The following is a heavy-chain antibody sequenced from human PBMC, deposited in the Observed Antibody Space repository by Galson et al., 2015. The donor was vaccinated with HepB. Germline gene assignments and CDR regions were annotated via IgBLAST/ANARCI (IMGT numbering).Heavy chain of an antibody. D-gene: IGHD4-17*01. J-gene: IGHJ6*02. V-gene: IGHV3-21*01. Sequence: SLRLSCAASGFTFSSYSMNWVRQAPGKGLEWVSSISSSSSYIYYADSVKGRFTISRDNAKNSLYLQMNSLRAEDTAVYYCARVQPTVTLEYYYYGMDVWGQGTTVTVSS. CDR3: ARVQPTVTLEYYYYGMDV. CDR1: GFTFSSYS. CDR2: ISSSSSYI.